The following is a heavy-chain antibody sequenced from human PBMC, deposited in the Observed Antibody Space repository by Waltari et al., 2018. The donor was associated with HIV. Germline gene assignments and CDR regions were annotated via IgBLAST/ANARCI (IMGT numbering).Heavy chain of an antibody. J-gene: IGHJ3*02. V-gene: IGHV3-13*05. CDR1: GFTFSNSD. CDR2: FGTAGDP. D-gene: IGHD3-22*01. Sequence: EVHLVESGGGLVQPGGCLRLSCAASGFTFSNSDMHWVRQATGKGLEWVSAFGTAGDPYYAGSVKGRFTISRENAKNSLYLQMNSLRAEDTAVYYCARGLRYDSSGYNYDDAFDIWGQGTMVTVSS. CDR3: ARGLRYDSSGYNYDDAFDI.